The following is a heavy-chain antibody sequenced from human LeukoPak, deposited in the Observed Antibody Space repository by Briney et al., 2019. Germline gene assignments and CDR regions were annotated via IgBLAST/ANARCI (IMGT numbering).Heavy chain of an antibody. V-gene: IGHV3-7*01. Sequence: GGSLRLSCAASGFTFSSYWMSWVRQAPGKGLEWVANIKQDGSEKYYVDSVKGRFTIPRDNAKNSLYLQMNSLRAEDTAVYYCALIWFGELLPAGRDYWGQGTLVTVSS. CDR2: IKQDGSEK. J-gene: IGHJ4*02. CDR3: ALIWFGELLPAGRDY. CDR1: GFTFSSYW. D-gene: IGHD3-10*01.